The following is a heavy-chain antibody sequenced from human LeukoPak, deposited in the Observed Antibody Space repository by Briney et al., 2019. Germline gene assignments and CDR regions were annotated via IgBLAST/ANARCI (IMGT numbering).Heavy chain of an antibody. D-gene: IGHD3-10*01. CDR3: ARQGGYTAYMDV. Sequence: KTSETLSLTCTVSGGSISSSSYYWGWIRQPPGKGLEWIGSIYYSGSAYYNPSLKSRVTISVDTSKNQFSLKLTSVTAADTAVYYCARQGGYTAYMDVWGKGTTVSISS. CDR1: GGSISSSSYY. CDR2: IYYSGSA. J-gene: IGHJ6*03. V-gene: IGHV4-39*01.